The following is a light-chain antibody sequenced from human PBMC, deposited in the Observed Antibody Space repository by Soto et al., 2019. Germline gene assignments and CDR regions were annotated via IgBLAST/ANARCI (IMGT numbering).Light chain of an antibody. CDR1: ESVNSW. V-gene: IGKV1-5*03. Sequence: DNKVAKSRSTVCASSEERITRTWPANESVNSWLAWYQQKPGKAPKFLIYKVSSLQSGVPSRFSGSGSGTEFTLTISSLQPDDFVTYYCQHYNRYLWTFGQGTKVDIK. J-gene: IGKJ1*01. CDR2: KVS. CDR3: QHYNRYLWT.